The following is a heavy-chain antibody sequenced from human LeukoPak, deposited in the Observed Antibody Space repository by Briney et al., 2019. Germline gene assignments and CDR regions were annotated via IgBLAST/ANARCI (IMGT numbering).Heavy chain of an antibody. V-gene: IGHV4-39*07. Sequence: SETLSLTCTVSGGSISSSSYYWGWIRQPPGKGLEWIGSIYYSGSTHYNPSLKSRVTISVDTSKNQFSLKLSSVTAADTAVYYCARIRSVTMIVVAYYFDYWGQGTLVTVSS. CDR3: ARIRSVTMIVVAYYFDY. J-gene: IGHJ4*02. CDR1: GGSISSSSYY. CDR2: IYYSGST. D-gene: IGHD3-22*01.